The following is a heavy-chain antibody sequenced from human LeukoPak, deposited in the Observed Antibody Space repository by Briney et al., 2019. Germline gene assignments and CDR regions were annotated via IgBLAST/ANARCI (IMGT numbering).Heavy chain of an antibody. Sequence: SVKVSCKASGYTFTSYAMNWVRQAPGQGLEWMGGIIPIFGTANYAQKFQGRVTITADESTSTAYMELSSLRSEDTAVYYCARGAAAGGNYYYYYMDVWGKGTTVTVSS. CDR2: IIPIFGTA. CDR1: GYTFTSYA. V-gene: IGHV1-69*13. D-gene: IGHD6-13*01. CDR3: ARGAAAGGNYYYYYMDV. J-gene: IGHJ6*03.